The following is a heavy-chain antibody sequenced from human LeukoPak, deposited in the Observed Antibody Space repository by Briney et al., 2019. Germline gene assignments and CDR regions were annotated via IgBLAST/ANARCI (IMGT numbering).Heavy chain of an antibody. CDR1: GYTFTSYD. CDR3: ANLLYCSSTSCQGRDWFDP. D-gene: IGHD2-2*01. Sequence: ASVKVSCKASGYTFTSYDINWVRQAPGQGLEWMGWINPNSGGTNYAQKFQGRVTMTRDTSISTACMELSRLRSDDTAVYYCANLLYCSSTSCQGRDWFDPWGQGTLVTVSS. CDR2: INPNSGGT. J-gene: IGHJ5*02. V-gene: IGHV1-2*02.